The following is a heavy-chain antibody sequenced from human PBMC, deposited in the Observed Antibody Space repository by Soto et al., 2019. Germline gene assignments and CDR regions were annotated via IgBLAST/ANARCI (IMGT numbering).Heavy chain of an antibody. D-gene: IGHD5-12*01. Sequence: PSETLSLTCAVYGGSFSGYYWSWIRQPPGKGLEWIGEINHSGSTNYNPSLKSRVTISVDTSKNQFSLKLSSVTAADTAVYYCARGYGGSQALDYWGQGTLVTVSS. J-gene: IGHJ4*02. CDR1: GGSFSGYY. CDR2: INHSGST. CDR3: ARGYGGSQALDY. V-gene: IGHV4-34*01.